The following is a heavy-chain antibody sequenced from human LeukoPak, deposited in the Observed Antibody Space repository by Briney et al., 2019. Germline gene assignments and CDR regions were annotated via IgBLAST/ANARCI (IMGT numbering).Heavy chain of an antibody. Sequence: GRSLRLSCAASGFTFSTYAMHWVRQAPGKGLEWVAVISYDGSSKYYADSVKGRFTISRDNSKNTLYLQMNSLRAEDTAVYYCARDNDSRDPPHFDYWGQGTLVTVSS. V-gene: IGHV3-30*04. CDR3: ARDNDSRDPPHFDY. J-gene: IGHJ4*02. D-gene: IGHD3-16*01. CDR1: GFTFSTYA. CDR2: ISYDGSSK.